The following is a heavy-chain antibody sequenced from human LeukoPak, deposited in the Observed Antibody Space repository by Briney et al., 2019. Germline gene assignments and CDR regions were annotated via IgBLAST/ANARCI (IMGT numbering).Heavy chain of an antibody. D-gene: IGHD6-19*01. CDR2: IRYDGNNK. J-gene: IGHJ4*02. Sequence: GGSLRLSCAASAFTFSSYGMRWVRQAPGKGLEWVAFIRYDGNNKYHADSVKGRFTISRDNSKNTLYLQMNSLRAEDTAVYYCAKEAYSSGWYPGYWGQGTLVTVSS. CDR3: AKEAYSSGWYPGY. V-gene: IGHV3-30*02. CDR1: AFTFSSYG.